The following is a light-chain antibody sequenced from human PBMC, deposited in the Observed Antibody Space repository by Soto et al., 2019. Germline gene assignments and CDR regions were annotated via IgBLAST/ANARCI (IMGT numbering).Light chain of an antibody. V-gene: IGKV3-15*01. CDR2: GAS. Sequence: EIVMTQSLATLSVSPGERATLSCRASQSVSRNLAWYQHKPGQAPRLLIYGASTRATDIPVRFSGSGSGTEFTLTISSLQSEDFAVYYCQQYNNWPPYTFGQGTKLEIK. CDR1: QSVSRN. CDR3: QQYNNWPPYT. J-gene: IGKJ2*01.